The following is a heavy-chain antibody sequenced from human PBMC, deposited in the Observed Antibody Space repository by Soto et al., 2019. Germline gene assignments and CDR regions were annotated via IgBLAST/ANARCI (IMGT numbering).Heavy chain of an antibody. D-gene: IGHD2-2*01. CDR3: AAEYQLVYIDY. V-gene: IGHV4-34*01. CDR2: INHSGST. J-gene: IGHJ4*02. Sequence: SETLSLTCAVYGGSFSGDYWSWIRQPPGKGLEWIGEINHSGSTNYNPSLKSRVTISVDTSKNQFSLKLSSVTAADTAVYYCAAEYQLVYIDYWGQGTLVTVSS. CDR1: GGSFSGDY.